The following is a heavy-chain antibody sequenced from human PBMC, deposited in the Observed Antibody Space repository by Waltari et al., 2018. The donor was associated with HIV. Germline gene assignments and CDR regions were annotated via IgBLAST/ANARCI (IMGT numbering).Heavy chain of an antibody. V-gene: IGHV3-33*01. J-gene: IGHJ4*02. Sequence: QVQLVESGGGMVQPGGSLRLSCAATGFSFSDYAIHWVRQAPGKGLEWVAVVWYDGTNKYYADSVKGRFLISRDNSKRTLYLQMNHLTAEDTAVYYCARDLQATVAVDYFDFWGQGTLVTVSS. CDR2: VWYDGTNK. CDR1: GFSFSDYA. CDR3: ARDLQATVAVDYFDF.